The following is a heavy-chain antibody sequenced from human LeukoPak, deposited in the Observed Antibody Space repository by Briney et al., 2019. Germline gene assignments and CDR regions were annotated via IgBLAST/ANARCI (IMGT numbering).Heavy chain of an antibody. J-gene: IGHJ4*02. D-gene: IGHD3-16*01. CDR1: GGSIGSSSYY. CDR3: ARGGGDYYDY. V-gene: IGHV4-39*01. CDR2: IYYSGST. Sequence: PSETLSLTCTVSGGSIGSSSYYWGWIRQPPGKGLEWIGSIYYSGSTYYNPSLKSRVTISVDTSKNQFSLKLSSVTAADTAVYYCARGGGDYYDYWGQRTLVTVSS.